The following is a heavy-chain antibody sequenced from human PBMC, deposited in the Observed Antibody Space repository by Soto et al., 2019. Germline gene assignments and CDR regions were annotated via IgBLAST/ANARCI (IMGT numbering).Heavy chain of an antibody. J-gene: IGHJ6*02. CDR3: ARDRRYSNKAYYGIDV. CDR2: IIPIFGTA. D-gene: IGHD4-4*01. CDR1: GGTFSSYA. Sequence: QVQLVQSGAEVKKPGSSVKVSCKASGGTFSSYAISWVRQAPGQGLEWMGGIIPIFGTANYAQKFQGRVTITADKSTSTAYMELSSLRSEDTAVYYWARDRRYSNKAYYGIDVWGQGTTVTGSS. V-gene: IGHV1-69*06.